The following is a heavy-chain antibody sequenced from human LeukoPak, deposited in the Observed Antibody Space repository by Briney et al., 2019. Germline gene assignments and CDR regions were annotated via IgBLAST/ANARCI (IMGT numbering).Heavy chain of an antibody. V-gene: IGHV4-39*01. D-gene: IGHD3-22*01. J-gene: IGHJ4*02. CDR3: ARSNTMIVVAKAYYFDY. CDR1: GGSISSSSYY. Sequence: KASETLSLTCTVSGGSISSSSYYWGWIRQPPGKGLEWIGSIYYSGSTYYNPSLKSRVTISVDTSKNQFSLKLSSVTAADTAVYYCARSNTMIVVAKAYYFDYWGQGTLVTVSS. CDR2: IYYSGST.